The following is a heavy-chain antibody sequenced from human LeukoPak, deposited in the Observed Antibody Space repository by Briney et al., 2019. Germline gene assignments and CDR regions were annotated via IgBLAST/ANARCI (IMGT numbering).Heavy chain of an antibody. CDR3: ARQKSAYDSEFDY. CDR2: IYPGDSDT. Sequence: PGESLKISCKGSGNSFSNYWIGWVRQMPGKGLEWMGIIYPGDSDTRYSPSFQGQVTISADKSISTAYLQWSSLKASDTAMYYCARQKSAYDSEFDYWGQGTLVTVSS. D-gene: IGHD3-3*01. J-gene: IGHJ4*02. CDR1: GNSFSNYW. V-gene: IGHV5-51*01.